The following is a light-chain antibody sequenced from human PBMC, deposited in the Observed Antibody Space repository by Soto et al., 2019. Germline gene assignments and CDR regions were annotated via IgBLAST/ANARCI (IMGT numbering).Light chain of an antibody. Sequence: QSALTQPASVSGSPGQSITISCTGTSSDVGGYNYVSWFQHHPGKAPKLIIYEVSYRPSGVSNRFSGSKSGDTASLTISGLQAEEEADYYCSSFTNTITRYAFGTGTKVTVL. J-gene: IGLJ1*01. CDR3: SSFTNTITRYA. CDR1: SSDVGGYNY. V-gene: IGLV2-14*01. CDR2: EVS.